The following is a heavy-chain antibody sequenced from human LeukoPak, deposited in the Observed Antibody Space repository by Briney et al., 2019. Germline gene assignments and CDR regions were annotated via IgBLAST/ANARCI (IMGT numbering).Heavy chain of an antibody. D-gene: IGHD5-12*01. J-gene: IGHJ4*01. CDR3: ARDHRYAFDN. Sequence: GGSLGLSCAASGFNFIDYSMNWVRQAPGRGLEWISYIGISSGNTKYADSVKGRFTISRDKARNSLYLQMNSLRVEDTAVYYCARDHRYAFDNWGHGTLVTVSS. CDR1: GFNFIDYS. CDR2: IGISSGNT. V-gene: IGHV3-48*01.